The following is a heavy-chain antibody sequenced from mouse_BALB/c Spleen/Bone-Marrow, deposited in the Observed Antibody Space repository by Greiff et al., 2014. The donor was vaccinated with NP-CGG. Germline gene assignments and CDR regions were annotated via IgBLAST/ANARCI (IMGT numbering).Heavy chain of an antibody. CDR3: ANYYYGSSLFAY. CDR1: GFNIKDTY. J-gene: IGHJ3*01. CDR2: IDPANGNT. D-gene: IGHD1-1*01. Sequence: VQLKQSGAELVKPGASVKLSCTASGFNIKDTYMHWVKQRPEQGLEWIGRIDPANGNTKYDPKFQGKATITAATSSNTAYLQLSSLTSEDTAVYYCANYYYGSSLFAYWGQGTLVTVSA. V-gene: IGHV14-3*02.